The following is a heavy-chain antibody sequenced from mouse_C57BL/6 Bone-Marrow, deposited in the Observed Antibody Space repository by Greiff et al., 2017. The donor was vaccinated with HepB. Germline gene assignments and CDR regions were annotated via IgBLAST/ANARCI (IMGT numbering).Heavy chain of an antibody. CDR1: GYTFTSYW. CDR2: IDPSDSET. CDR3: AKALNYYAMDY. Sequence: VQLQQPGAELVRPGSSVKLSCKASGYTFTSYWKHWVKQRPIQGLEWIGNIDPSDSETHYNQKFKDKATLTVDKSSSTAYMQLSSLTSEDSAVYYCAKALNYYAMDYWGQGTSVTVSS. J-gene: IGHJ4*01. V-gene: IGHV1-52*01.